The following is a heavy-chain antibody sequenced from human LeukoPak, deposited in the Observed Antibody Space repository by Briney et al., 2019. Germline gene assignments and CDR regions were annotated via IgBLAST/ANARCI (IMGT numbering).Heavy chain of an antibody. J-gene: IGHJ4*02. CDR3: ARLSGYCGGDCSADY. CDR1: GFTFSSYW. V-gene: IGHV3-7*01. CDR2: IKQDGSEK. Sequence: GGSLRLSCAASGFTFSSYWMSWVRQAPGKGPEWVANIKQDGSEKYYVDSVKGRFTISRDNAKNSLYLQMNSLRAEDTAVYYCARLSGYCGGDCSADYWGQGTLVTVSS. D-gene: IGHD2-21*02.